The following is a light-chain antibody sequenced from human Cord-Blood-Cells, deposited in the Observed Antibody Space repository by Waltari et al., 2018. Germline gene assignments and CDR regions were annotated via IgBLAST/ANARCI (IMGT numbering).Light chain of an antibody. CDR1: QSISSY. CDR3: QQSYSTSPYT. V-gene: IGKV1-39*01. J-gene: IGKJ2*01. CDR2: AAS. Sequence: DIQLTQSPSSLSASVGDRVTITCMASQSISSYLNWYQQKPGKAPKLLIYAASSLQSGVPSRLSGSGSGTDFTLTISSLQPEDFATYYCQQSYSTSPYTFGQWTKLEIK.